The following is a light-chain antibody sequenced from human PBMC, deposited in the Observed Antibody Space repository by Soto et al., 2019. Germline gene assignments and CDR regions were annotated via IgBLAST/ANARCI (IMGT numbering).Light chain of an antibody. CDR1: LTVGNW. CDR2: DAS. CDR3: QQHSNWPLT. J-gene: IGKJ4*01. V-gene: IGKV3-11*01. Sequence: EIVLTQSPATLSLSPGERATLSCRASLTVGNWLFWYQQKRGQAPRPLIYDASSRAAGVPERFSASGSETDFTLTISSLEPEDFTVYYCQQHSNWPLTFGGGTKVDIK.